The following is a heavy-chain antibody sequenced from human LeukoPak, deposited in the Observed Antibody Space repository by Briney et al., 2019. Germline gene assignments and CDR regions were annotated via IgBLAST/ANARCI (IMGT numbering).Heavy chain of an antibody. J-gene: IGHJ2*01. CDR2: MSSTGNTI. V-gene: IGHV3-11*04. CDR1: GFTLSDYY. CDR3: ARSSSYFTYFDL. D-gene: IGHD2/OR15-2a*01. Sequence: GGSLRLSCAASGFTLSDYYMSWIRQAPGKGLEWISYMSSTGNTIYYAESVKGRFTVSRDSANNSMSLQMTSLRAEASAVYYCARSSSYFTYFDLWGRDTLVTVSS.